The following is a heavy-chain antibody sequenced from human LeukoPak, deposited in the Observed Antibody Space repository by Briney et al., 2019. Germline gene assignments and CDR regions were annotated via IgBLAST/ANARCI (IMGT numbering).Heavy chain of an antibody. CDR1: GYTSTSYD. CDR3: ARGRFPLYCGGDCYRAGWFDP. J-gene: IGHJ5*02. V-gene: IGHV1-8*01. CDR2: MNPNSGNT. Sequence: ASVKVSCKASGYTSTSYDINWVRQATGQGLEWMGWMNPNSGNTGYAQKFQGRVTMTRNTSISTAYMELSSLRSEDTAVYYCARGRFPLYCGGDCYRAGWFDPWGQGTLVTVSS. D-gene: IGHD2-21*01.